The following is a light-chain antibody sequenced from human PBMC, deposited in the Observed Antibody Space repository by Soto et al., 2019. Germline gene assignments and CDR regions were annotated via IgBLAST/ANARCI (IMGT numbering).Light chain of an antibody. J-gene: IGKJ5*01. CDR3: QQRSNQIT. V-gene: IGKV3-11*01. Sequence: EIVLTQSPATLSLSPGERATLSCRASQSVSSYLAWYQQKPGQAPRLLIYDASNRVTGIPARFSGSGSGTDFTLTISSLEPEDFAVYYCQQRSNQITFGQGTRLEIK. CDR1: QSVSSY. CDR2: DAS.